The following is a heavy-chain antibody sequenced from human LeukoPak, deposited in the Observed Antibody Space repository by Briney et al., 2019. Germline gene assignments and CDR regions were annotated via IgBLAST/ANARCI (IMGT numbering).Heavy chain of an antibody. CDR2: ISSSSSYI. Sequence: GSLRLSCAASGFTFSSYSMNWVRQAPGKRLEWVSSISSSSSYIYYADSVKGRFTISRDNAKNSLYLQMNSLRAEDTAVYYCASWDILTGPFDYWGQGTLVTVSS. V-gene: IGHV3-21*01. J-gene: IGHJ4*02. CDR3: ASWDILTGPFDY. D-gene: IGHD3-9*01. CDR1: GFTFSSYS.